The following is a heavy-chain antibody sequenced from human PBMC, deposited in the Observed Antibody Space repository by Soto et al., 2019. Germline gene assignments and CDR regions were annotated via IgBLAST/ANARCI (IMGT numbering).Heavy chain of an antibody. J-gene: IGHJ5*02. D-gene: IGHD6-19*01. Sequence: QVTLKESGPVLVKPTETLTLRCTVSGLSITDSEMGVSWIRQPPGQPLEWLAHIDSSGEKSYRTFLKCRLAISKDTSKSQIVLTMTNMAPADTATYYCARRHLAVAVSPGFDPWGQGIPVTVSS. CDR3: ARRHLAVAVSPGFDP. CDR1: GLSITDSEMG. CDR2: IDSSGEK. V-gene: IGHV2-26*01.